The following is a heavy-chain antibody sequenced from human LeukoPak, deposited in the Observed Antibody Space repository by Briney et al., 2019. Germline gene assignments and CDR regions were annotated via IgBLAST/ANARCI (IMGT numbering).Heavy chain of an antibody. V-gene: IGHV1-18*04. J-gene: IGHJ4*02. D-gene: IGHD3-10*01. CDR1: GYTFTSYG. Sequence: ASVKVSCKASGYTFTSYGISWVRQAPGQGLEWMGWISAYNGNTNHAQKLQGRVTMTTDTSTSTASMELSSLRSDYTAVYYSARAREGDYMAPSFDYWGQGTLVIVSS. CDR3: ARAREGDYMAPSFDY. CDR2: ISAYNGNT.